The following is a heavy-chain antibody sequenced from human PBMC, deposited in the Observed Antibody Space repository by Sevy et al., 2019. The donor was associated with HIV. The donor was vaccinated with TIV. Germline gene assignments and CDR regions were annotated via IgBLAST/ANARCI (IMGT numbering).Heavy chain of an antibody. V-gene: IGHV3-53*01. CDR3: ARESGLGYYGPYGMDV. D-gene: IGHD3-10*01. Sequence: GGSLRLSCAASGFTVSSNYMSWVRQAPGKGLEWVSVIYSGGSTYYADSVKGRFTISRDNSKSTLYLQMNSLRAEDTAVYYCARESGLGYYGPYGMDVWGQRTTVTVSS. J-gene: IGHJ6*02. CDR1: GFTVSSNY. CDR2: IYSGGST.